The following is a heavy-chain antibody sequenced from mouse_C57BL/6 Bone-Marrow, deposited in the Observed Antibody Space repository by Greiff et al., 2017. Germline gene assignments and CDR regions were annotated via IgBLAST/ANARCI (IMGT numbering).Heavy chain of an antibody. CDR3: AKERNYPFAY. CDR2: IYPGDGDT. J-gene: IGHJ3*01. Sequence: QVQLQQSGPELVKPGASVKISCKASGYAFSSSWMNWVKQRPGKGLEWIGRIYPGDGDTNYNGKFKGKATLTADKSSSTAYMQLSSLTSEDSAVYFCAKERNYPFAYWGQGTLVTVSA. D-gene: IGHD1-1*02. V-gene: IGHV1-82*01. CDR1: GYAFSSSW.